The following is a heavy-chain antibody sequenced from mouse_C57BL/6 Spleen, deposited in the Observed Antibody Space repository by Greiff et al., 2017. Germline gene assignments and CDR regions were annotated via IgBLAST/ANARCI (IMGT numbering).Heavy chain of an antibody. V-gene: IGHV1-39*01. CDR2: INPNYGTT. Sequence: VHVKQSGPELVKPGASVKISCKASGYSFTDYNMNWVKQSHGKSLEWIGVINPNYGTTSYNQKFKGKATLTVDQSSSTAYMQLNSLTSEDSAVYYCAGYDALDYWGQGTTLTVSS. J-gene: IGHJ2*01. CDR3: AGYDALDY. CDR1: GYSFTDYN. D-gene: IGHD2-3*01.